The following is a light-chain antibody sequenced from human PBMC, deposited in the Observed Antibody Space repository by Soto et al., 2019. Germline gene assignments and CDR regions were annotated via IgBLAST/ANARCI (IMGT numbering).Light chain of an antibody. J-gene: IGLJ1*01. V-gene: IGLV2-14*01. CDR2: EVS. Sequence: QSALTQPASVSGSPGRSITISCTGTSSDVGGYNYVSWYQQHPGKAPKLMIYEVSNRPSGVSNRFSGSKSGNTASLTISGLQAEDEADYYCSSYISSSIDYVFGTGTKLTVL. CDR1: SSDVGGYNY. CDR3: SSYISSSIDYV.